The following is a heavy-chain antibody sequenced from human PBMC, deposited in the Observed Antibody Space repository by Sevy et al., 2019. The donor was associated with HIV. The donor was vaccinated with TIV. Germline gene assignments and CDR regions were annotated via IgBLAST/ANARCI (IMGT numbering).Heavy chain of an antibody. D-gene: IGHD4-17*01. CDR2: IYSGGST. Sequence: GGSLRLSCAASGFTVSSNYMSWVRQAPGKGLEWVSVIYSGGSTYYADSVKGRFTISRDNSKNMLYLQMNSLRAEDTAVYYCARERLSTVTTGLYYFDYWGQGTLVTVSS. CDR1: GFTVSSNY. V-gene: IGHV3-53*01. CDR3: ARERLSTVTTGLYYFDY. J-gene: IGHJ4*02.